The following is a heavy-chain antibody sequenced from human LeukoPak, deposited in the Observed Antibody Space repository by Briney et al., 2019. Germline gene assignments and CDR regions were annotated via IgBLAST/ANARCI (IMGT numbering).Heavy chain of an antibody. Sequence: ASVKVSCKASGYTFTGYYMHWVRQAPGQGLEWMGRINPNSGGTNYAQKFQGRVTTTRDTSISTAYMELSRLRSDDTAVYYCASRGDSSGYRFDYWGQGTLVTVSS. CDR2: INPNSGGT. D-gene: IGHD3-22*01. V-gene: IGHV1-2*06. CDR3: ASRGDSSGYRFDY. J-gene: IGHJ4*02. CDR1: GYTFTGYY.